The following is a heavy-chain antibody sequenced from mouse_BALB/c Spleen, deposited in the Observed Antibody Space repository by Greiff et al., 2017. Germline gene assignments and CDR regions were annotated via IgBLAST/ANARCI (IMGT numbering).Heavy chain of an antibody. CDR3: ATPFAY. Sequence: EVMLVESGPGLVKPSQSLSLTCTVTGYSITSDYAWNWIRQFPGNKLEWMGYISYSGSTSYNPSLKSRISITRDTSKNQFFLQLNSVTTEDTATYYCATPFAYWGQGTLVTVSA. J-gene: IGHJ3*01. CDR2: ISYSGST. CDR1: GYSITSDYA. V-gene: IGHV3-2*02.